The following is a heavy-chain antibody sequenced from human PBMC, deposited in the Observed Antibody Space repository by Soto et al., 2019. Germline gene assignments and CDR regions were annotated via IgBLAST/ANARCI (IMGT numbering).Heavy chain of an antibody. J-gene: IGHJ5*02. Sequence: SVKVSCKASGGTFSSYAISWVRQAPGQGLEWMGGIIPIFGTANYAQKFQGRVTITADESTSTAYMEPSSLRSEDTAVYYCARDPSIVVVPAARDNWFDPWGQGTLVTVSS. V-gene: IGHV1-69*13. CDR1: GGTFSSYA. D-gene: IGHD2-2*01. CDR3: ARDPSIVVVPAARDNWFDP. CDR2: IIPIFGTA.